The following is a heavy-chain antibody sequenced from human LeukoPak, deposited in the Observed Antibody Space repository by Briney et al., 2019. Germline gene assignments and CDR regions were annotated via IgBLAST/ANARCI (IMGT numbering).Heavy chain of an antibody. D-gene: IGHD3-22*01. J-gene: IGHJ6*03. CDR3: ARLKYYDSTGYNPGYYMVV. Sequence: ASETLSLTCTVSGGSIINYYWSWIRQSAGTGLEWVGRIYVTGSTIYNPFLQSRLSMSVDTSKNQFYLRLTSVTAADTGVYFCARLKYYDSTGYNPGYYMVVWGKGIAVSVSS. CDR2: IYVTGST. V-gene: IGHV4-4*07. CDR1: GGSIINYY.